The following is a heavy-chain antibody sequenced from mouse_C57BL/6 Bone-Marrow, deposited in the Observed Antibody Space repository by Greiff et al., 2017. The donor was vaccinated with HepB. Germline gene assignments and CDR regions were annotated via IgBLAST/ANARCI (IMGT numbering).Heavy chain of an antibody. V-gene: IGHV1-7*01. D-gene: IGHD2-4*01. CDR3: ARDLIYYDYDVKVYFDY. Sequence: VQLQQSGAELAKPGASVKLSCKASGYTFTSYWMHWVKQRPGQGLEWIGYINPSSGYTTYNQKFKDKATLTADKSSSTAYMQLSSLTYEDSAVYYCARDLIYYDYDVKVYFDYWGQGTTLTVSS. CDR1: GYTFTSYW. J-gene: IGHJ2*01. CDR2: INPSSGYT.